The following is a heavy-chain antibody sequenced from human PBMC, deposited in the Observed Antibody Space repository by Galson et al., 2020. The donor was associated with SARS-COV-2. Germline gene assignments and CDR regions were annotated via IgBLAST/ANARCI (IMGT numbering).Heavy chain of an antibody. CDR3: ARGSRDVTMILMIATSASHYFDF. V-gene: IGHV4-34*01. Sequence: SQASETLSLTCAVYGGSFSGYYWGWIRQPPGKGLEWIGEINPTGSINYNPSLTSRVTISKDTSKNQFSLRLRSVTAADTSMYFCARGSRDVTMILMIATSASHYFDFWGQGSLVTVSS. J-gene: IGHJ4*02. D-gene: IGHD3-22*01. CDR2: INPTGSI. CDR1: GGSFSGYY.